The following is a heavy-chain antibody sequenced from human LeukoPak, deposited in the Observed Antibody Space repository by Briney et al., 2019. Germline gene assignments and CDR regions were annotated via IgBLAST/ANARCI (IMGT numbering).Heavy chain of an antibody. CDR1: GGTFSSYA. CDR2: IIPIFGIA. D-gene: IGHD5-24*01. CDR3: ASALGGWLQNSFFDY. J-gene: IGHJ4*02. V-gene: IGHV1-69*13. Sequence: ASVKVSCKASGGTFSSYAISWVRQAPGQGLEWMGGIIPIFGIANYAQKFQGRVTITADESTSTAYMELSSLRSEDTAVYYCASALGGWLQNSFFDYWGQGTLVTVSS.